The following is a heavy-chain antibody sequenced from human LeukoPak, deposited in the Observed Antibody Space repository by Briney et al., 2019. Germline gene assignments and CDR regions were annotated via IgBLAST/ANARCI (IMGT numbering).Heavy chain of an antibody. V-gene: IGHV3-9*01. CDR2: ISWNSGSI. CDR1: GFTFDDYA. Sequence: PGGSLRLSCAASGFTFDDYAMHWVRQAPGKGLEWVSGISWNSGSIGYADSVKGRFTISRDNAKNSLYLQMNSLRAEDTALYYCAKANDYGGNSGWFDYWGQGTLVTVSS. D-gene: IGHD4-23*01. J-gene: IGHJ4*02. CDR3: AKANDYGGNSGWFDY.